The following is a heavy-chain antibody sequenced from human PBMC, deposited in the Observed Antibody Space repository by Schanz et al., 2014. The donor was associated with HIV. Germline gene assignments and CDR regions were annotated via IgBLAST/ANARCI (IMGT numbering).Heavy chain of an antibody. V-gene: IGHV3-NL1*01. J-gene: IGHJ3*02. CDR1: GFTFSTYG. CDR2: ISISGETT. CDR3: ARVSGYNSPDAFDI. D-gene: IGHD5-12*01. Sequence: QVQLVESGGRVVQPGRSLRLSCAASGFTFSTYGMHWVRQAPGKGLEWVSGISISGETTYYADSVKGRFTISRDNSKNTLYLQMSSLRVEDTAVYYCARVSGYNSPDAFDIWGQGTMVTVSS.